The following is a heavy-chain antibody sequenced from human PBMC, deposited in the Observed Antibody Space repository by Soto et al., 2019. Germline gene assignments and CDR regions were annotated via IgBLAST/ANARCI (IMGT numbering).Heavy chain of an antibody. J-gene: IGHJ4*02. CDR1: GFTFSSYA. D-gene: IGHD3-10*01. V-gene: IGHV3-23*01. CDR2: ISGSGGST. CDR3: AKKRGMPLWFGEQSEGYFDY. Sequence: EVQLLESGGGLVQPGGSLRLSCAASGFTFSSYAMSWVRQAPGKGLEWVSAISGSGGSTYYADSVKGRFTISRDNSKNTLYLPMNSLRAEDTAVYYCAKKRGMPLWFGEQSEGYFDYWGQGTLVTVSS.